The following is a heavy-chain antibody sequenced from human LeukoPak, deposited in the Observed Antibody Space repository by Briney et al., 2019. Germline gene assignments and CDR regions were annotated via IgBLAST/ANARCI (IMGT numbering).Heavy chain of an antibody. J-gene: IGHJ5*02. Sequence: KPSETLSLTCAVYGGCFSGYYWSWIRQPPGKGLHWIGEINHSGSTNYNPSLKSRVTISVDTSKNQFSLKLSSVTAADTAVYYCARDSTSGYCSSTSCETWFDPWGQGTLVTVSS. CDR1: GGCFSGYY. CDR2: INHSGST. D-gene: IGHD2-2*03. CDR3: ARDSTSGYCSSTSCETWFDP. V-gene: IGHV4-34*01.